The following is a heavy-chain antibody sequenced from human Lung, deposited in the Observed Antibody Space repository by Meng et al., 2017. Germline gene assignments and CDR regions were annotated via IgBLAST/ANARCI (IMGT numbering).Heavy chain of an antibody. CDR1: GYNFPDYW. V-gene: IGHV1-2*06. CDR2: IDPKSGDT. D-gene: IGHD6-13*01. CDR3: ARDEDISAAGKLFGDY. Sequence: QGQVVQSGAEVKKPGASVKVSCKPSGYNFPDYWLHWVRRAPGQGLEWMGRIDPKSGDTHYAQRFQGRVTMTGDTSISTAYMELSGLRSDDTAMYYCARDEDISAAGKLFGDYWGQGTQVTVSS. J-gene: IGHJ4*02.